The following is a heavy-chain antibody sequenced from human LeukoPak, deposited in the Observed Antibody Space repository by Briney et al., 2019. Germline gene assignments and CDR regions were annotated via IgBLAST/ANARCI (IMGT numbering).Heavy chain of an antibody. V-gene: IGHV3-20*04. D-gene: IGHD1-26*01. CDR3: TRGSGSYPDY. Sequence: GGSLRLSCAASGFTFGDYVMSWVRQAPGKGLELVSSVNWSGGSTAYADSVKGRFTISRDNAKNSLYLQMNSLRAEDTALYYCTRGSGSYPDYWGRGTLVTVSS. CDR2: VNWSGGST. J-gene: IGHJ4*02. CDR1: GFTFGDYV.